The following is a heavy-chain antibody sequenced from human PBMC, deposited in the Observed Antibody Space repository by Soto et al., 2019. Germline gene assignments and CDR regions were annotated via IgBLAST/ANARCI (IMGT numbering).Heavy chain of an antibody. J-gene: IGHJ6*04. CDR1: GFTFSIYW. Sequence: QLVESGGGLVQPGGSLRLCCAASGFTFSIYWMSWVRQAPGKGLEWVANIKQDGSEKYYVDSVKGRFTISRDNAKNSLYLQMNSLRAEDTGVYYCARDDVLRFSGVWGKGTTVTVSS. D-gene: IGHD3-3*01. CDR2: IKQDGSEK. CDR3: ARDDVLRFSGV. V-gene: IGHV3-7*01.